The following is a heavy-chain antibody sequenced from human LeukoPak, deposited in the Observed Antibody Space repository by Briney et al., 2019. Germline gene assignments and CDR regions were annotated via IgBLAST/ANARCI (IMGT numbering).Heavy chain of an antibody. CDR1: GGTFSSYA. Sequence: GASVKVSCKASGGTFSSYAISWVRQAPGQGLEWMGGIIPIFGTANYAQKFQGRVTITADESTSTAYMELSSLRSEDTAVYYCARDGHIVVVPAAMRRRDYYYYGMDVWGQGTTVTVSS. J-gene: IGHJ6*02. V-gene: IGHV1-69*13. D-gene: IGHD2-2*01. CDR3: ARDGHIVVVPAAMRRRDYYYYGMDV. CDR2: IIPIFGTA.